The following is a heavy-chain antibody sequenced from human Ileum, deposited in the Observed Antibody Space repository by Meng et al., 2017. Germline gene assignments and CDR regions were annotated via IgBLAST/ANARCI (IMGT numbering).Heavy chain of an antibody. D-gene: IGHD5-18*01. CDR1: IGSLTNVNNY. Sequence: QVQLQESGPGLVKPSQTLSLTCSASIGSLTNVNNYWNWIRQAPGQALENIGYIYYDGSSYATPSLKSRVTMSIDTSTNQFSLRLDSVTAADTAVYYCAREFYVDTAMVIDSWGPGALVTVSS. V-gene: IGHV4-30-4*01. CDR2: IYYDGSS. CDR3: AREFYVDTAMVIDS. J-gene: IGHJ4*02.